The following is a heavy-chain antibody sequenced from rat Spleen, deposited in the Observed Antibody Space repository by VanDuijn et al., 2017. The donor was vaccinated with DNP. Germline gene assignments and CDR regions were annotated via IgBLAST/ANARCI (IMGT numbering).Heavy chain of an antibody. D-gene: IGHD3-1*01. CDR1: GFTFSNSD. CDR2: ISYEGSSP. V-gene: IGHV5-22*01. Sequence: EVQLVESGGGLVQPGRSMKLSCAASGFTFSNSDMAWVRQAPTKGLEWVASISYEGSSPYYGDSVKGRFTISRDNAKSTLYLQMNSLRSEDTATYYCARGSTSIYWYFDFWGPGTMVTVSS. CDR3: ARGSTSIYWYFDF. J-gene: IGHJ1*01.